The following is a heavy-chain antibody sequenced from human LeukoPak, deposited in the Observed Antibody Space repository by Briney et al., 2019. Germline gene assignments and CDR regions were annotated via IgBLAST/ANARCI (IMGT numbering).Heavy chain of an antibody. V-gene: IGHV1-2*02. CDR1: GFTFIDYC. CDR3: ARDPTAAAGSYFDY. D-gene: IGHD6-13*01. J-gene: IGHJ4*02. CDR2: IDLNNGAT. Sequence: GASVKVSCKAAGFTFIDYCSHWVRQAPGQGPEWMGWIDLNNGATKYAPKFQGRVTITRDTSINTAYMELSSLTSDDTAVYYCARDPTAAAGSYFDYWGQGTLVTVSS.